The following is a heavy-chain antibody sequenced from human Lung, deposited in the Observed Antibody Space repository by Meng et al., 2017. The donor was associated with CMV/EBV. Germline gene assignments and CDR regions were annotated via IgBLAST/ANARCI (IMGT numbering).Heavy chain of an antibody. J-gene: IGHJ5*01. Sequence: GGSXRLXCKTSQDTFSNYWIGWVRQMPGKGLEWMGIIEPDDSHTRNNPSFQGRVTLSVDKSITTAYLYWSSLKASDTAIYYCARVKKTWVWFGTLGQGTQVTVSS. V-gene: IGHV5-51*01. CDR2: IEPDDSHT. CDR3: ARVKKTWVWFGT. CDR1: QDTFSNYW.